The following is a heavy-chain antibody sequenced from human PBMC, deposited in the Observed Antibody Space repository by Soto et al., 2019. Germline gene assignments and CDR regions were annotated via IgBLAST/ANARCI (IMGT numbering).Heavy chain of an antibody. CDR2: VSGSGGTT. V-gene: IGHV3-23*01. Sequence: EVQLLESGGGLVQPGGSLRLSCSASGFTFSSYAMSCVRQAPGKGLEWVSAVSGSGGTTYYADSVKGRFTISRDNSKNTLYLQMNSLRAEDTAAYYCAKPPYSSSPYYYYGMDVWGQGTTVTVSS. CDR3: AKPPYSSSPYYYYGMDV. D-gene: IGHD6-6*01. J-gene: IGHJ6*02. CDR1: GFTFSSYA.